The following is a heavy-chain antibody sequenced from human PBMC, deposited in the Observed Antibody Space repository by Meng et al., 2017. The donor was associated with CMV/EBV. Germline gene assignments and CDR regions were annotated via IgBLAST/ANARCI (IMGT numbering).Heavy chain of an antibody. CDR2: IIPIFGTA. CDR1: GGTFSSYA. CDR3: AREGGIVVVPAAPGWFDP. V-gene: IGHV1-69*12. D-gene: IGHD2-2*01. J-gene: IGHJ5*02. Sequence: QGQSGQSGAEVKKPGSSVKVSCKASGGTFSSYAISWVRQAPGQGLEWMGGIIPIFGTANYAQKFQGRVTITADESTSTAYMELSSLRSEDTAVYYCAREGGIVVVPAAPGWFDPWGQGTLVTVSS.